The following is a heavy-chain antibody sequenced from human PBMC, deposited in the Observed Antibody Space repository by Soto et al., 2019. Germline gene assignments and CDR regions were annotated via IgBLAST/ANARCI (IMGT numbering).Heavy chain of an antibody. D-gene: IGHD1-26*01. V-gene: IGHV3-15*01. CDR2: IKSKTDGGTI. Sequence: EVQLVESGGGLVKPGGSLRLSCAVSGFTFTNAWMSWVRQAPGKGLEWVGRIKSKTDGGTIDYAAPVKGRFAISRDDSKNTLFLQMNSLKIEDTAVFYCSTDIPLVGATNGFDYWGQGTLVTVSS. CDR1: GFTFTNAW. J-gene: IGHJ4*02. CDR3: STDIPLVGATNGFDY.